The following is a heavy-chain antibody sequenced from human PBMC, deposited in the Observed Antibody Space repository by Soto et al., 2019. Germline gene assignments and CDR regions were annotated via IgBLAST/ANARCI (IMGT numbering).Heavy chain of an antibody. CDR1: GLTFSGHW. J-gene: IGHJ4*02. CDR2: IKPDGSET. V-gene: IGHV3-7*03. Sequence: GGSLRLSCAAPGLTFSGHWMTWVRQTPGEGLQWVAAIKPDGSETFYVDSVKGRFTISRDNARNSLFLQMDSLRAEDTAVYYCTSRPSGMTYHAVFDFWGQGTLVTVS. CDR3: TSRPSGMTYHAVFDF. D-gene: IGHD2-21*02.